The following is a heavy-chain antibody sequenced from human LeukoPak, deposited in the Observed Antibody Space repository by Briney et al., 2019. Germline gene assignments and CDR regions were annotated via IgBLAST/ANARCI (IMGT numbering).Heavy chain of an antibody. CDR3: ARRWVRGVIDY. CDR2: IYPGDSDT. CDR1: GYRFTRYW. V-gene: IGHV5-51*01. Sequence: GEALKISCEDSGYRFTRYWTGWVREMPGKILECMGIIYPGDSDTRYSPSFQGQVTISADKSISTAYLQWSSLKASDTARYNCARRWVRGVIDYWGQGTLVTVSS. J-gene: IGHJ4*02. D-gene: IGHD3-10*01.